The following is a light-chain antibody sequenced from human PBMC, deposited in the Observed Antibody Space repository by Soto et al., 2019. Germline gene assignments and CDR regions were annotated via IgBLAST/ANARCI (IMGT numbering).Light chain of an antibody. Sequence: DIQMPQYPSSLSASVGDRVTITCRASQGISTYLAWYKQKPGKVPKLLIYAASTLQSGVPSRFSGSGSGTDFTLTISSLQPEDVATYYCQKYNSASPETLTVGGGTKVEIK. CDR1: QGISTY. CDR3: QKYNSASPETLT. V-gene: IGKV1-27*01. CDR2: AAS. J-gene: IGKJ4*01.